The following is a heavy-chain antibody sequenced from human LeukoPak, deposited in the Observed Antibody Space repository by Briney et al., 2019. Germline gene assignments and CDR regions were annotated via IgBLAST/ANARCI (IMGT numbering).Heavy chain of an antibody. V-gene: IGHV3-23*01. CDR2: LSSSGGST. J-gene: IGHJ4*02. CDR1: GFTFSVYA. D-gene: IGHD3-10*01. CDR3: AKDGQFGSGSWIDY. Sequence: QPRGSPRLSCAASGFTFSVYAMSWVCQAPRKGLEWVSGLSSSGGSTYYADSVKGRYTISRDNSKNTLYLQMNSLRAEDTAVFYCAKDGQFGSGSWIDYRGQGTLGTVSS.